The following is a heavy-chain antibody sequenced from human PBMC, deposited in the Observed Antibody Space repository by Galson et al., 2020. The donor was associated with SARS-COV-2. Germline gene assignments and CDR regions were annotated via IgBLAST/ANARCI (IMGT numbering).Heavy chain of an antibody. CDR3: AREAKDWGLNSKLRDHMHRDS. CDR2: ISSDSSYK. CDR1: GFTFDSYR. D-gene: IGHD3-16*01. Sequence: GGSLRLSCVASGFTFDSYRMNWVRQAPGKGLEWVSSISSDSSYKYYADSLKGRFTITRDNAKNSLFLQMNSLRAEDTAAYYCAREAKDWGLNSKLRDHMHRDSWCQGTLVTVSS. V-gene: IGHV3-21*01. J-gene: IGHJ4*02.